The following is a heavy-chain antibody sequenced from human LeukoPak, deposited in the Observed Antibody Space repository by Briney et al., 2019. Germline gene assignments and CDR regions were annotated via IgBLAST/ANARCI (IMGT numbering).Heavy chain of an antibody. CDR1: GFTFSSYG. CDR2: IWHDGSNK. J-gene: IGHJ4*02. V-gene: IGHV3-30*02. CDR3: AKARYGSGSCFDY. D-gene: IGHD3-10*01. Sequence: GGSLRLSCAASGFTFSSYGMHWVRQAPGKGLEGVAFIWHDGSNKYYADSVKGRFTISRDNSKNTLYLQMNSLRTEDTAVYYCAKARYGSGSCFDYWGQGTLVTVSS.